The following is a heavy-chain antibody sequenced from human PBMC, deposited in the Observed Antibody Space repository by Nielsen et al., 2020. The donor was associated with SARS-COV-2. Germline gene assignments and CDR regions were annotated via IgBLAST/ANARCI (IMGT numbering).Heavy chain of an antibody. J-gene: IGHJ4*02. CDR3: ATERQYSSAGVFDY. Sequence: FQDRVTITRDTSASTAYMELSSLRSEDTAVYYCATERQYSSAGVFDYWGQGTLVTVSS. V-gene: IGHV1-3*01. D-gene: IGHD6-19*01.